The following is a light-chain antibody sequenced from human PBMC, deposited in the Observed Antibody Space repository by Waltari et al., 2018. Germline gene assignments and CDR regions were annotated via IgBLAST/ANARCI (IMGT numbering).Light chain of an antibody. CDR3: SSYTSSSTLVV. V-gene: IGLV2-14*01. CDR2: DVS. J-gene: IGLJ2*01. CDR1: SSDVGGYNY. Sequence: QSALTQPASVSGSPGQSITIPCTGTSSDVGGYNYVSWYQQRPGNAPKLMIYDVSNRPSGVSNRFSGSKSGNTASLTISGLQAEDEADYYCSSYTSSSTLVVFGGGTKLTVL.